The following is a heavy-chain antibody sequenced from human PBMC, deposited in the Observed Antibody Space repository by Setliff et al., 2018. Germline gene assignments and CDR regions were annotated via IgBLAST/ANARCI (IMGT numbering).Heavy chain of an antibody. V-gene: IGHV4-61*09. Sequence: PSETLSLTCSVSGGSISSGSDYWTWIRQPAGKGLEWIGHIYTSGSTNYNPSLKSRVTISVDASKNQLSLNLGSVTAADRRFRDNWF. CDR2: IYTSGST. CDR1: GGSISSGSDY. D-gene: IGHD3-10*01. CDR3: WF. J-gene: IGHJ5*01.